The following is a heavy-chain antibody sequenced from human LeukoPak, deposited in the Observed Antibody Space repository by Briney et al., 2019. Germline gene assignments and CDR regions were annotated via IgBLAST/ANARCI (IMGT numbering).Heavy chain of an antibody. Sequence: GGSLRLSCAASGFTVSSNYMSWVRQAPGKGLEWVSVIYSGGSTYYADSVKGRFTISRDNSKNTLYLQMNSLRAEDTAVYYCARENREGGGELDYWGQGTLVTVSS. J-gene: IGHJ4*02. CDR2: IYSGGST. CDR1: GFTVSSNY. D-gene: IGHD4-23*01. V-gene: IGHV3-53*01. CDR3: ARENREGGGELDY.